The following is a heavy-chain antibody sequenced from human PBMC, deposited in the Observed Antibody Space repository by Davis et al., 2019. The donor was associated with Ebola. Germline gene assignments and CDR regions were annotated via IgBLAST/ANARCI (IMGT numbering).Heavy chain of an antibody. J-gene: IGHJ4*02. CDR3: AKDHSTYCTNGVCYPHYFDY. CDR2: IGGSGHTA. D-gene: IGHD2-8*01. CDR1: GFTFSSYV. Sequence: GGSLRLSCVASGFTFSSYVMGWVRQAPGKGLEWVSRIGGSGHTADYGDSVRGRFTVSRDNSENTLYLQMISLRAEDTAVYYCAKDHSTYCTNGVCYPHYFDYWGQGTLVTVSS. V-gene: IGHV3-23*01.